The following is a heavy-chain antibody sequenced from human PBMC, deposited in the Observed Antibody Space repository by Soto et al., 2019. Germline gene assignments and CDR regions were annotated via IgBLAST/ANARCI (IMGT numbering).Heavy chain of an antibody. CDR1: GFIFSNNG. D-gene: IGHD3-10*02. CDR2: LSYDGSET. CDR3: SIVRVTDSALDH. V-gene: IGHV3-30*03. J-gene: IGHJ4*02. Sequence: PGGSLRLSCVGSGFIFSNNGMHWVRQTPGKGLEWVAFLSYDGSETFYADSVKGRFTVSRDNSKNTLFLHMRNLRRDDTAVYYCSIVRVTDSALDHWGQGMLVTVS.